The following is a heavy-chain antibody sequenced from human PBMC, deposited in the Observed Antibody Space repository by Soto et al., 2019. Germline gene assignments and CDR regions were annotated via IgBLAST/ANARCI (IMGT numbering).Heavy chain of an antibody. CDR2: IYYSGST. J-gene: IGHJ4*02. CDR3: ARLHYYDSSGPTFDY. CDR1: GGSISSYY. V-gene: IGHV4-59*08. D-gene: IGHD3-22*01. Sequence: SETLSLTCTVSGGSISSYYWSWIRQPPGKGLEWIGYIYYSGSTNYNPSLKSRVTISVDTSKNQFSLKLSSVTAADTAVYYCARLHYYDSSGPTFDYWGQGTLVTVSS.